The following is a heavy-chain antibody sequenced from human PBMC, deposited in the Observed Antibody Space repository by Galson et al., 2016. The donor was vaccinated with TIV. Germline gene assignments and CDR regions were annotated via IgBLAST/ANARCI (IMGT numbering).Heavy chain of an antibody. Sequence: SVKVSCKASGYTFGNYGISWMRQAPGQGLEWVGWISVPNGDTNYARKFQGRITMTKDTFTSTVFMELRSLRSEDTAVFYCARESDCSSGTCYSRAFDDWGQGTPVTVSS. V-gene: IGHV1-18*04. CDR2: ISVPNGDT. D-gene: IGHD2-2*02. CDR1: GYTFGNYG. CDR3: ARESDCSSGTCYSRAFDD. J-gene: IGHJ4*02.